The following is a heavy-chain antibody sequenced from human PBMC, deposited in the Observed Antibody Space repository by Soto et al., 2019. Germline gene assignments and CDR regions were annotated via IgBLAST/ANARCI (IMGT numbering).Heavy chain of an antibody. D-gene: IGHD3-3*01. Sequence: QITLNESGPTVMRPTETLTLTCRFSGFSLTTSGVGVCWILQSPGKAPEWLALIYCDDDKHYSASLKSRLTITLGTSKNRVVMTASDFDTADTATYCCAHPVLRSAFGLVTTTAIYFDFCGQATPVDVAS. CDR3: AHPVLRSAFGLVTTTAIYFDF. CDR1: GFSLTTSGVG. CDR2: IYCDDDK. J-gene: IGHJ4*02. V-gene: IGHV2-5*02.